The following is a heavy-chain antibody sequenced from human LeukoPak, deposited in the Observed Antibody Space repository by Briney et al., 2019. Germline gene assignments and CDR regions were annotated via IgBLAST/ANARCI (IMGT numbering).Heavy chain of an antibody. CDR3: ARDPYSGGYGDYYYYYMDL. CDR1: GFTFSSYS. V-gene: IGHV3-21*01. Sequence: GGSLRLSCAASGFTFSSYSMNWVRQAPGEGLEWVSSISSSSTYIYYADSVKGRFTISRDNAKNSLYLQMNSLRAEDTAVYYCARDPYSGGYGDYYYYYMDLWGQGTTVTISS. CDR2: ISSSSTYI. J-gene: IGHJ6*03. D-gene: IGHD1-26*01.